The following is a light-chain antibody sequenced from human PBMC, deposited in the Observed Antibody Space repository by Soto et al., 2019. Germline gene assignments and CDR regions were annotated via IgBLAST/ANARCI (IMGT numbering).Light chain of an antibody. J-gene: IGKJ4*01. Sequence: FVLTQSPGTLSLSPGERATLSCRASQSLTNSFIAWYQQKPGHAPRLLIYDASNRATGIPARFSGSGSGTDFTLTISSLEPEDFAVYYCQQRSNWLTFGGGTKV. CDR1: QSLTNSF. V-gene: IGKV3-11*01. CDR2: DAS. CDR3: QQRSNWLT.